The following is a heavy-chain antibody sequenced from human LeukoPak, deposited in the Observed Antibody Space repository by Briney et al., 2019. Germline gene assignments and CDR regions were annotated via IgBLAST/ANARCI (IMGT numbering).Heavy chain of an antibody. Sequence: GGSLRLSCAASGFTFSSYWMSWVRQAPGKGLEWVADIKQDGSEKYYVDSVKGRFTISRDNAKNSLYLQMNSLRAEDTAVYYCARAWFGRVGATIYGYWGQGTLVTVSS. CDR2: IKQDGSEK. V-gene: IGHV3-7*01. CDR3: ARAWFGRVGATIYGY. J-gene: IGHJ4*02. CDR1: GFTFSSYW. D-gene: IGHD1-26*01.